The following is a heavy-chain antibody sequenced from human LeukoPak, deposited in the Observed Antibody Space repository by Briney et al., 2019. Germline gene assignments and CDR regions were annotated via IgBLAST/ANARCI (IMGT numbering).Heavy chain of an antibody. CDR3: ARDLRITFGGANFDDY. CDR1: GFTFSSYW. J-gene: IGHJ4*02. V-gene: IGHV3-7*04. D-gene: IGHD3-16*01. CDR2: IKQDGSEK. Sequence: GGSLRLSCAASGFTFSSYWMSWVRQAPGKGLEGVANIKQDGSEKNYVDSVKGRFTISRDNAKNSLYLQMNSLRVEDTAVYYCARDLRITFGGANFDDYWGQGSLVTVSS.